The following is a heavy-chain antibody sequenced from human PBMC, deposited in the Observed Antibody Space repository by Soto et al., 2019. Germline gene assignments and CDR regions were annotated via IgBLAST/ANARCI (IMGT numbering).Heavy chain of an antibody. V-gene: IGHV3-30-3*01. Sequence: GGSLRLSCAASGFTFSSYAMHWVRQAPGKGLEWVAVISYDGSNKYYADSVKGRFTISRDNSKNTLYLQMNSLRAEDTTVYFCARGNYYDSSAYYYYYYGMDVWGQGTTVTVSS. D-gene: IGHD3-22*01. CDR1: GFTFSSYA. J-gene: IGHJ6*02. CDR3: ARGNYYDSSAYYYYYYGMDV. CDR2: ISYDGSNK.